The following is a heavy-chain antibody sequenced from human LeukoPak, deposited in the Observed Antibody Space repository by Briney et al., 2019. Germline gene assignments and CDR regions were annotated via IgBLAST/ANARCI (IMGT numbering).Heavy chain of an antibody. J-gene: IGHJ1*01. CDR1: GFTFSSYA. CDR3: AKGAAAAGTAGEYFEH. Sequence: PGGSLRLSCAASGFTFSSYAMTWVRQAPGKGLEWVSTISSRGVSIYYADSARGRFTISRDNSKKTLYLQLNSLRAEDTAVYFCAKGAAAAGTAGEYFEHWGQGTLVTVSS. D-gene: IGHD6-13*01. CDR2: ISSRGVSI. V-gene: IGHV3-23*01.